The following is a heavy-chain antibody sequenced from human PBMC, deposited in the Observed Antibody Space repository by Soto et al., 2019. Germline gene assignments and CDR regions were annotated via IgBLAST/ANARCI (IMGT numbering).Heavy chain of an antibody. Sequence: GGSLRLSCAASGFTFSSYAMSWVRQAPGKGLEWVSAISGSGGSTYYADSVKGRFTISRDNSKNTLYLQMNSLRAEDTAVYYCAKVGSSSWYPLYYGMDAWGQGTTVTVSS. V-gene: IGHV3-23*01. CDR3: AKVGSSSWYPLYYGMDA. D-gene: IGHD6-13*01. CDR1: GFTFSSYA. CDR2: ISGSGGST. J-gene: IGHJ6*02.